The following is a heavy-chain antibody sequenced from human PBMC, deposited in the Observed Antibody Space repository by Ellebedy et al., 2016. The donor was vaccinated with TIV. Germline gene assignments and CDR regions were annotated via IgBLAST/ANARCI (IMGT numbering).Heavy chain of an antibody. D-gene: IGHD2-15*01. Sequence: AASVKVSCKASGYTFTGYYMHWVRQAPGQGLEWMGWINPNSGGPNYAQKFQGWVTMTRDTSISTAYMELSRLRSDDTAVYYCARGCSGGSCYSGFDYWGQGTLVTVSS. J-gene: IGHJ4*02. CDR1: GYTFTGYY. CDR2: INPNSGGP. CDR3: ARGCSGGSCYSGFDY. V-gene: IGHV1-2*04.